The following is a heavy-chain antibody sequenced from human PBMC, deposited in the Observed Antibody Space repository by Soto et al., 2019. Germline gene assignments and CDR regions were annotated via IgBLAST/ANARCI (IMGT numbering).Heavy chain of an antibody. CDR1: GFSLSSYW. J-gene: IGHJ6*02. CDR3: ARDGDASGCYHYGMDV. Sequence: PGGSLRLSCAASGFSLSSYWMNWVRQAPGKGLEWVANIKQDGSEKYYVDSVKGRFFISRDNAKNSLYLQVNSLRAEDTAVYYCARDGDASGCYHYGMDVWGQGTMVTISS. D-gene: IGHD6-19*01. CDR2: IKQDGSEK. V-gene: IGHV3-7*01.